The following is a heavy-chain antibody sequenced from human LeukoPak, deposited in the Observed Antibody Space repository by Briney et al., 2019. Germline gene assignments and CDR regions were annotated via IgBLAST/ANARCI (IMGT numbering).Heavy chain of an antibody. V-gene: IGHV4-28*01. CDR3: ARKSSGGDWS. Sequence: ADTLSLTCAVSGYSISSSNWWGWIRQPPGKGLEWIGYIYYSGDTYYNPSLKSRVTMSVDTSKNQFSLKLSSVTAVDTAVYYCARKSSGGDWSWGQGTLVTVSS. CDR2: IYYSGDT. D-gene: IGHD2-21*01. CDR1: GYSISSSNW. J-gene: IGHJ4*02.